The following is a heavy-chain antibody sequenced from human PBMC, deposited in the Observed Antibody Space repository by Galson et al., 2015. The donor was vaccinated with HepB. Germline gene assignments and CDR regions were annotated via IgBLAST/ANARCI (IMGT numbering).Heavy chain of an antibody. CDR3: ARVRAGFTAFDT. Sequence: SVKVSCKASADTFSGYHMQWVRQSPGQGLEWMGRINTNSGDTNYAQKFQDRVTMSRDTSIATAYMELSSLRSDDTAMYYCARVRAGFTAFDTWGQGTIVTVSS. CDR1: ADTFSGYH. CDR2: INTNSGDT. V-gene: IGHV1-2*06. J-gene: IGHJ3*02. D-gene: IGHD6-19*01.